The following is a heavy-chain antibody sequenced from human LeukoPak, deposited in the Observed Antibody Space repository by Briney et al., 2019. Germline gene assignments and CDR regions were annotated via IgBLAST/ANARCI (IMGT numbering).Heavy chain of an antibody. V-gene: IGHV1-24*01. CDR3: ATGAIVFDY. Sequence: ALVRVSCKVSGATLSKISIDWVRQAHGKGLEWMGSVGHEDGTTIHAQKFQGRFNMTVDTATDTAYMEMSSLMSEDTAIYYCATGAIVFDYWGQGTLVTVSS. CDR2: VGHEDGTT. J-gene: IGHJ4*02. CDR1: GATLSKIS. D-gene: IGHD3-22*01.